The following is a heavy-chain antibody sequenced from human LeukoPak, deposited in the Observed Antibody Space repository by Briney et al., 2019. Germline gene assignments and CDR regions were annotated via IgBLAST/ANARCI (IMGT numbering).Heavy chain of an antibody. Sequence: ASVTVSCKASGGTLSSYAISWVRQAPGQGLEWMGRIIPIFDIANYAQKFQGRVTITADKSTNTVYMGLSRLRSEDTAMYYCARMGRDGSYWGQGTLVTVS. V-gene: IGHV1-69*04. CDR2: IIPIFDIA. CDR1: GGTLSSYA. J-gene: IGHJ4*02. D-gene: IGHD5-24*01. CDR3: ARMGRDGSY.